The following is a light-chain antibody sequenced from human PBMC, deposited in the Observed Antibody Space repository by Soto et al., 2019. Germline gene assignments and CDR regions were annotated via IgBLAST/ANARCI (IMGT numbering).Light chain of an antibody. CDR1: QSVSSSY. V-gene: IGKV3D-20*02. J-gene: IGKJ5*01. CDR3: QHRINWPPIT. Sequence: EIVLTQSPGTLSLSPGERATLSCRASQSVSSSYLAWYQQKPGQAPRLLIYGASSRATGIPDRFSGSGSGTDFTLTISRLEPEDFAVYYCQHRINWPPITFGQGTRLEI. CDR2: GAS.